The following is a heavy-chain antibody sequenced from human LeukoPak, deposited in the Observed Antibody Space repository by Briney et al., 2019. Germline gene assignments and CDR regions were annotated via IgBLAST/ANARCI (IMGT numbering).Heavy chain of an antibody. CDR1: GYSISSGYY. Sequence: SETLSLTCTVSGYSISSGYYWGWIRQPPGKGLEWIGSIYHSGSTYYNPSLKSRVTISVDTSKSQFSLKLSSVTAADTAVYYCARVPYYDFWSGYFDYWGQGTLVTVSS. V-gene: IGHV4-38-2*02. CDR3: ARVPYYDFWSGYFDY. CDR2: IYHSGST. J-gene: IGHJ4*02. D-gene: IGHD3-3*01.